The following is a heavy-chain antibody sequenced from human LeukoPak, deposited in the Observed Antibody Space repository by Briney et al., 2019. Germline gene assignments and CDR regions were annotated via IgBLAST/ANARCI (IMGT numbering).Heavy chain of an antibody. D-gene: IGHD2/OR15-2a*01. V-gene: IGHV4-59*01. CDR3: ARGGARSI. CDR2: IYYSGST. Sequence: PSETLSLTCTVSGGSISSYYWSWIRQPPGKGLEWIGYIYYSGSTNYNPSLKSRVTISVDTSKNQFSLKLSSVTAADTAVYYCARGGARSIWGQGTLVTVSS. CDR1: GGSISSYY. J-gene: IGHJ4*02.